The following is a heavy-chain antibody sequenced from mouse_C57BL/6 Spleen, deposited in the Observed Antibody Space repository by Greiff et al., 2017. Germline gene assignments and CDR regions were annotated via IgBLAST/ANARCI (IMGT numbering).Heavy chain of an antibody. CDR2: LNPNNGGT. Sequence: EVQLQQSGPELVKPGASVKISCKASGYTFTDYYINWVKQSHGQSLEWIGDLNPNNGGTSYNQKFKGKATLTVDKSSSTAYMELRSLTSEDSAVYYCARSNCAGWYAMDDWGQGTSVTVSS. CDR1: GYTFTDYY. J-gene: IGHJ4*01. V-gene: IGHV1-26*01. D-gene: IGHD4-1*01. CDR3: ARSNCAGWYAMDD.